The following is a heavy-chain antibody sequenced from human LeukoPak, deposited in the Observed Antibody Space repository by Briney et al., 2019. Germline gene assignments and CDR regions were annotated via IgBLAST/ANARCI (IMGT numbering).Heavy chain of an antibody. Sequence: ASVKVSCKVSGYTLTELSMHWVRQAPGKGLEWMGGFDPEDGETIYAQKFQGRVTMTEDTSTDTAYMELSSLRSEDTAVYYCALYPPPQGGTENWFDPWGQGTLVTVSS. J-gene: IGHJ5*02. CDR3: ALYPPPQGGTENWFDP. CDR1: GYTLTELS. D-gene: IGHD3-16*01. CDR2: FDPEDGET. V-gene: IGHV1-24*01.